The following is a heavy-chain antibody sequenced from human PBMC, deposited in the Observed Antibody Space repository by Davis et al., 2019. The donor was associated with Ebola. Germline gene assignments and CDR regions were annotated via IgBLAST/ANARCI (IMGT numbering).Heavy chain of an antibody. D-gene: IGHD1-1*01. Sequence: ASVQVSCKVSGYTLTELSILRVRQAPGQGLEWMGWINPHNGNTNYAQNVQGRVTITTDTSTRTAYMEVGSLKSDDTAVYYCARAQFPTTSDHWGQGTLVTVSS. CDR3: ARAQFPTTSDH. V-gene: IGHV1-18*01. CDR1: GYTLTELS. CDR2: INPHNGNT. J-gene: IGHJ4*02.